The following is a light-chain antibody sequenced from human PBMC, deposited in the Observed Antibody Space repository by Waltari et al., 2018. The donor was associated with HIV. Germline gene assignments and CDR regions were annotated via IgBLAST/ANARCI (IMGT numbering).Light chain of an antibody. J-gene: IGLJ2*01. CDR1: NIGSHS. V-gene: IGLV3-21*02. CDR3: QVWESGSEHPV. Sequence: SYVLTQPPSVSVAPGQTAKITCGGNNIGSHSVHWYQQRPGQAHFLVVSDDSDRPAGVPERFSGSNSGNTATLTINRVEAGDEGDFFCQVWESGSEHPVFGGGTKLTVL. CDR2: DDS.